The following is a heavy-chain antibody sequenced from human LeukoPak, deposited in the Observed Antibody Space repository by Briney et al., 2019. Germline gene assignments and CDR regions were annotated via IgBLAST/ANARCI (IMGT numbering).Heavy chain of an antibody. V-gene: IGHV3-48*04. CDR2: ISSSGTTM. CDR3: ASPPADYGDPSGDY. CDR1: GFTFSSYS. J-gene: IGHJ4*02. Sequence: GGSLRLSCAASGFTFSSYSMNWVRQAPGKGLEWISYISSSGTTMFYADSVKGRFTISRDNAKNSLYPQMNSLRAEDTAVYYCASPPADYGDPSGDYWGQGTLVTVSS. D-gene: IGHD4-17*01.